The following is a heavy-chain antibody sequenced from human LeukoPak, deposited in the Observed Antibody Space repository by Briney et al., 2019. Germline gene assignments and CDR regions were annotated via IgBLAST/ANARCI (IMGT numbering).Heavy chain of an antibody. J-gene: IGHJ1*01. D-gene: IGHD3-22*01. CDR3: AKDEPNYYDSSGYYPGGYFQH. CDR1: GFTFSSYA. CDR2: ISGSGGST. V-gene: IGHV3-23*01. Sequence: GGSLRLSCAASGFTFSSYAMSWVRQAPGKGLEWVSAISGSGGSTYYADSVKGRFTISRDNSKNTLYLQMNSLRAEDTAVYYCAKDEPNYYDSSGYYPGGYFQHWGQGTLVTVSS.